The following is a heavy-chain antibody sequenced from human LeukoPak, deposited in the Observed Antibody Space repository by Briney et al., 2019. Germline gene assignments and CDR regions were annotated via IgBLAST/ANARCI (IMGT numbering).Heavy chain of an antibody. CDR2: ISYDGSNK. CDR3: ARDGRITMTRGVLGTFDY. J-gene: IGHJ4*02. D-gene: IGHD3-22*01. Sequence: GGSLRLSCAASGFTLSSYGMHWVRQAPGKGLEWVAVISYDGSNKYYADSVKGRFTISRDNSKNTLYLQMNSLRAEDTAVYYCARDGRITMTRGVLGTFDYWGQGTLVTVSS. CDR1: GFTLSSYG. V-gene: IGHV3-30*03.